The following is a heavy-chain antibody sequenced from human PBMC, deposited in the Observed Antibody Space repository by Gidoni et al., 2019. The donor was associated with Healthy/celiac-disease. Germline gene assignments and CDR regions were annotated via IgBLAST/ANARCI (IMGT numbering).Heavy chain of an antibody. J-gene: IGHJ3*02. V-gene: IGHV3-30*01. D-gene: IGHD6-25*01. CDR3: ARDSAAAAAFDI. CDR1: CFPFSSYA. CDR2: ISYDGSNK. Sequence: QLVESGGGVVQPGRSLRLSCAASCFPFSSYAMHWVRQAPGKGLEWVAVISYDGSNKYYADSVKGRFTISRDNSKNTLYLQMNSLRAEDTAVYYCARDSAAAAAFDIWGQGTMVTVSS.